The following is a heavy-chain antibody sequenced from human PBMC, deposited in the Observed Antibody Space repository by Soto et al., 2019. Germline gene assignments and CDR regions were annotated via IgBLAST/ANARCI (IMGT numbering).Heavy chain of an antibody. CDR2: IYKSATT. Sequence: SETLSLTCSVSGDSISNLDYFWAWIRQPPGQALEYIGYIYKSATTYYNPSFESRFAISVDTSKSQLSQNVTSVTAADTAVYFCARGRYCLTGRFLPLWFDSWGQGALVTVSS. CDR3: ARGRYCLTGRFLPLWFDS. CDR1: GDSISNLDYF. D-gene: IGHD7-27*01. V-gene: IGHV4-30-4*01. J-gene: IGHJ5*01.